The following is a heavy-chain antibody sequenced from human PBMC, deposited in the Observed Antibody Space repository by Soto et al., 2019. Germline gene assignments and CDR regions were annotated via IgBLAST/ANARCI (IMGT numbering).Heavy chain of an antibody. V-gene: IGHV4-31*03. CDR2: IYYSGTT. CDR1: GGSISSEGYY. CDR3: ARGRGYSYGPYYFDY. Sequence: KPSETLSLTCTVSGGSISSEGYYWSWFRQLPGKGLEWIGDIYYSGTTYHNPSLRSRLTISGDASKNQFSLKLSSVTAADTALYYCARGRGYSYGPYYFDYWGQGTLVTGSS. D-gene: IGHD5-18*01. J-gene: IGHJ4*02.